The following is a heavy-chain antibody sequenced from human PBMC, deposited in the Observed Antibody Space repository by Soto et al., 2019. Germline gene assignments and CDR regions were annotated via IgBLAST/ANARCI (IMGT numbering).Heavy chain of an antibody. CDR2: INPNSGGT. CDR1: GYTFTGYY. J-gene: IGHJ5*02. CDR3: AKSDTALSYGFDP. V-gene: IGHV1-2*04. D-gene: IGHD5-18*01. Sequence: ASVKVSCKASGYTFTGYYMHWVRQAPGQGLEWMGWINPNSGGTNYAQKFQGWVTMTRDTSISTVYMELSRLRSDDTAVYYCAKSDTALSYGFDPWGQGTLVTVSS.